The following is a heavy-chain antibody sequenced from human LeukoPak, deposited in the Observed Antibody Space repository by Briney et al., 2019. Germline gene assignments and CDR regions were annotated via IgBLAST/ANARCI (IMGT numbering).Heavy chain of an antibody. J-gene: IGHJ6*02. Sequence: GGSLRLSCAASGFTFSSYGVHWVRQAPGKGLEWVAVISYDGSNKYYADSVKGRFTISRDNSKNTLYLQMNSLRAEDKAVYYCAKVTDYYDSSGYYYPRYYYYGMDVWGQGTTVTVSS. V-gene: IGHV3-30*18. CDR3: AKVTDYYDSSGYYYPRYYYYGMDV. D-gene: IGHD3-22*01. CDR1: GFTFSSYG. CDR2: ISYDGSNK.